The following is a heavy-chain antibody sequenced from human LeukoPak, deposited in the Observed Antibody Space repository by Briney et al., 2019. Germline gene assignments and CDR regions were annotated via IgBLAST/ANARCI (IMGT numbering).Heavy chain of an antibody. CDR1: GGTFSSYT. J-gene: IGHJ4*02. Sequence: SVKVSCKASGGTFSSYTISWVRQAPGQGLEWMGRIIPILGIANYAQKFQGRVTITADKSTSAAYMELSSLRSEDTAVYYCVLRFLEWLFPGWWGQGTLVTVSS. D-gene: IGHD3-3*01. CDR3: VLRFLEWLFPGW. V-gene: IGHV1-69*02. CDR2: IIPILGIA.